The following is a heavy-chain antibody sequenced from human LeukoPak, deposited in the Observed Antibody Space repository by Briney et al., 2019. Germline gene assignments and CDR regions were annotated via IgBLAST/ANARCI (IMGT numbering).Heavy chain of an antibody. V-gene: IGHV3-33*01. CDR2: IWYDGSNK. Sequence: GRSLRLSCAASGFTFSNYGMHWVRQAPGKGLEWGAVIWYDGSNKFYADSVKGRFTISRDNSKNTLYLQMSSLRAEDTAVYYCAREQRGYDCYYWGQGTLVTVSS. CDR3: AREQRGYDCYY. CDR1: GFTFSNYG. D-gene: IGHD5-12*01. J-gene: IGHJ4*02.